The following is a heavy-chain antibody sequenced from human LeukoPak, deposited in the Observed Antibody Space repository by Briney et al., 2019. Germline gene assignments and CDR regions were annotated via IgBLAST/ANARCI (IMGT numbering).Heavy chain of an antibody. CDR3: ARTSHVTTNYFDY. D-gene: IGHD4-17*01. CDR2: IYYSGST. V-gene: IGHV4-30-4*01. J-gene: IGHJ4*02. Sequence: SETLSLTCTVSGGSISSGDYYWSWIRQPPGKGLEWIGYIYYSGSTYYNPSLKSRVTISVGTSKNQFSLKLSSVTAADTAVYYCARTSHVTTNYFDYWGQGTLVTVSS. CDR1: GGSISSGDYY.